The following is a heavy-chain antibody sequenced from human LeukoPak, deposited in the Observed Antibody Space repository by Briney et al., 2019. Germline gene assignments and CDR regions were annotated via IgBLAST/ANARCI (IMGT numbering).Heavy chain of an antibody. CDR1: GFTFSSYW. J-gene: IGHJ4*02. CDR2: INSDGSST. Sequence: PGGSLRLSCAASGFTFSSYWMHWVRQAPGKGLVWVSRINSDGSSTSYADFVKGRFTISRDNAKNTLYLQMNSLRAEDTAVYYCANSDHDFWSGYSGDYWGQGTLVTVSS. CDR3: ANSDHDFWSGYSGDY. D-gene: IGHD3-3*01. V-gene: IGHV3-74*01.